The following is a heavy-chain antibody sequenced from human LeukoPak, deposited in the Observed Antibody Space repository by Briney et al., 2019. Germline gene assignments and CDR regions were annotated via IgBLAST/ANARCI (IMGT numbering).Heavy chain of an antibody. Sequence: PGGSLRLSCAASGFTFSSYGMHWVRQAPGKGLEWVAVISYDGSNKYYADSVKGRFTISRDNSKNTLYLQMNSLRAEDTAVYYCAKDLALYDFWSGYYGYYYYGMDVWGQGTTVTVSS. CDR2: ISYDGSNK. J-gene: IGHJ6*02. V-gene: IGHV3-30*18. D-gene: IGHD3-3*01. CDR3: AKDLALYDFWSGYYGYYYYGMDV. CDR1: GFTFSSYG.